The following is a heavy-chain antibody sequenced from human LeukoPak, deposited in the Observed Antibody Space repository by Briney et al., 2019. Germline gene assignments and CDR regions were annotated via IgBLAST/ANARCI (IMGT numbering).Heavy chain of an antibody. CDR1: GSTFSSYA. V-gene: IGHV3-23*01. J-gene: IGHJ4*02. D-gene: IGHD1-1*01. CDR2: ISGSGGST. Sequence: GGSLRLSCAASGSTFSSYAMSWVRQAPGKGLEWVSAISGSGGSTYYADSVKGRFTISRDNSKNTLYLQMNSLRAEDTAVYYCATAKTGYRAFDYWGQGTLVTVSS. CDR3: ATAKTGYRAFDY.